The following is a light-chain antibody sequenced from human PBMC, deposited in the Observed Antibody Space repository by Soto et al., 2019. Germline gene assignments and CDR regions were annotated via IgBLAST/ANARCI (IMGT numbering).Light chain of an antibody. J-gene: IGKJ5*01. CDR3: QQSYSTPIT. CDR1: QSISSY. CDR2: AAS. Sequence: DIQMTQSPSSLSASVRDRVTITCRASQSISSYLNWYQQKPGKAPKLLIYAASSLQSGVPSRFSGSGSGTDFPLTISSLQPEDFATYYCQQSYSTPITFGQGTRLEIK. V-gene: IGKV1-39*01.